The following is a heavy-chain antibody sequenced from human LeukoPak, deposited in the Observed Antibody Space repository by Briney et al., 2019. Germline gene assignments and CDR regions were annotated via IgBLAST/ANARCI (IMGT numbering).Heavy chain of an antibody. CDR1: GFTFSSYG. J-gene: IGHJ4*02. Sequence: PGRSLRLSCAASGFTFSSYGMHWVRQAPGKGLEWVAVISYDGSNKYYADSVKGRFTISRDNSKNTLYLQMNSLRAEDTAVYYCAKVSWSDPTCGGDCYYFDYWGQGTLVTVSS. CDR3: AKVSWSDPTCGGDCYYFDY. CDR2: ISYDGSNK. D-gene: IGHD2-21*02. V-gene: IGHV3-30*18.